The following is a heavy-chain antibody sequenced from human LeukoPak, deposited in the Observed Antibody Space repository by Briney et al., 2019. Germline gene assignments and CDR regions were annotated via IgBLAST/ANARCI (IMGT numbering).Heavy chain of an antibody. CDR3: TRNYDAGKNWFDP. Sequence: PGGSLRLSCAASGLTFSGSAMHWVRQASGKGLEWVGRIRSKANSYATAYAASVKGRFTISRDDSKNTAYLQMNSLKTEDTAVYYCTRNYDAGKNWFDPWGQGTLVTVSS. CDR2: IRSKANSYAT. J-gene: IGHJ5*02. V-gene: IGHV3-73*01. CDR1: GLTFSGSA. D-gene: IGHD3-16*01.